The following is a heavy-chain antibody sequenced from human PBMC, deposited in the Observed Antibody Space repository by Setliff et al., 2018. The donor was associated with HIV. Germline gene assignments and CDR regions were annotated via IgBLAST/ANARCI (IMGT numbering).Heavy chain of an antibody. CDR3: ARDTLTMVRGVMFVQTESYLGMDV. V-gene: IGHV4-30-4*02. J-gene: IGHJ6*02. D-gene: IGHD3-10*01. Sequence: SETLSLTCTVSGGSISSDDYYWNWIRQPPGNGLEWIGYITYSGSAYYNPSLKSRVTISIDTSNNQISLRLSSVTAADTAVYYCARDTLTMVRGVMFVQTESYLGMDVWGQGTTVTVSS. CDR1: GGSISSDDYY. CDR2: ITYSGSA.